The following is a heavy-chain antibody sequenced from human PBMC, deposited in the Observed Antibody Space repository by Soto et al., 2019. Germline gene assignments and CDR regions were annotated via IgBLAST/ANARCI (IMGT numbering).Heavy chain of an antibody. V-gene: IGHV4-34*01. J-gene: IGHJ6*02. Sequence: SETLSLTCAVYGGSFSGYYWSWIRQPPGKGLEWIGEINHSGSTNYNPSLKSRVTISVDTSKNQFSLKLSSVNAADTAVYYCARRRRPEHQLLFGVWGHGPTVT. D-gene: IGHD2-2*01. CDR1: GGSFSGYY. CDR3: ARRRRPEHQLLFGV. CDR2: INHSGST.